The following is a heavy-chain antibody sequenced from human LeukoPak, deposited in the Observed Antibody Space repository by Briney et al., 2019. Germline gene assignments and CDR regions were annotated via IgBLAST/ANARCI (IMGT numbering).Heavy chain of an antibody. D-gene: IGHD5-18*01. CDR1: GFTFSSYG. CDR2: ISYDGSNK. J-gene: IGHJ4*02. Sequence: GGSLRLSCAASGFTFSSYGMHWVRQAPGKGLEWVAVISYDGSNKYYADSVKGRFTISRDNSKNTLYLQMNSLRAEDTAVYYCAKDRLGIQLWLGYFDYWGQGTLVTVSS. CDR3: AKDRLGIQLWLGYFDY. V-gene: IGHV3-30*18.